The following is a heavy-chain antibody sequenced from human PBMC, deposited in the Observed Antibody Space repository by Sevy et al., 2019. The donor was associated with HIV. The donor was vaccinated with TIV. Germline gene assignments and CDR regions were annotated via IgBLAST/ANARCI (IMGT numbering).Heavy chain of an antibody. Sequence: GGSLRLSCAASGFTFSSYAMSWVHQAPGKGLEWVSAISASGGSTYYADSVKGRFTISRDNSMNTLYLQMNSLRAEDTAVYYCAKASGDYLPYYFDYWGQGTLVTVSS. D-gene: IGHD4-17*01. V-gene: IGHV3-23*01. CDR3: AKASGDYLPYYFDY. CDR2: ISASGGST. J-gene: IGHJ4*02. CDR1: GFTFSSYA.